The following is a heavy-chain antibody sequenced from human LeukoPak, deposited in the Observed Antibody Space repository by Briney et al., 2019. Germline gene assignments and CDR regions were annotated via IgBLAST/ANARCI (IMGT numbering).Heavy chain of an antibody. CDR2: IDPNSGGT. D-gene: IGHD4-23*01. CDR1: GYTFTGYY. CDR3: ARTDYGGNFQFQH. V-gene: IGHV1-2*02. J-gene: IGHJ1*01. Sequence: ASVKVSCTASGYTFTGYYMHWVRQAPGQGLEWMGWIDPNSGGTNYLQKFQGRVTLTRDTSISTAYMELSSLRSEDTAVYYCARTDYGGNFQFQHWGQGTLVTVSS.